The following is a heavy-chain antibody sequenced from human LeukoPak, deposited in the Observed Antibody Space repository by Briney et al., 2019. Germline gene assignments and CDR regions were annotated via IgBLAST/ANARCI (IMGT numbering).Heavy chain of an antibody. V-gene: IGHV3-7*04. D-gene: IGHD5-18*01. CDR1: GGSISGYY. J-gene: IGHJ3*02. CDR2: IKQDGSEK. CDR3: AGGYSYGYDAFDI. Sequence: ETLSLTCTVSGGSISGYYWSWVRQAPGKGLEWVANIKQDGSEKYYVDSVKGRFTISRDNAKNSLYLQMNSLRAEDTAVYYCAGGYSYGYDAFDIWGQGTMVTVSS.